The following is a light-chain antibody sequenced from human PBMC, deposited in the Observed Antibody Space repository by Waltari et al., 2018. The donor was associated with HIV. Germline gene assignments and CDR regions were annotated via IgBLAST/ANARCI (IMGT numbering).Light chain of an antibody. CDR3: AAWDDTLNGL. CDR1: TSNIGTNI. CDR2: SNN. J-gene: IGLJ2*01. V-gene: IGLV1-44*01. Sequence: QSVLTQPPSASGTPGQNVTISCSGNTSNIGTNIVNWYQQFPGAAPKLLIYSNNQRPAGVPALFSGSKSGTSASLAISGRQSEDEADYFCAAWDDTLNGLFGGGTKLTVL.